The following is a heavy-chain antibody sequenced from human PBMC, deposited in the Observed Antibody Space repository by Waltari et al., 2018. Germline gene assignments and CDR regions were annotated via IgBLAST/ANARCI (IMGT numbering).Heavy chain of an antibody. V-gene: IGHV4-39*07. D-gene: IGHD6-13*01. CDR2: IYYSGST. Sequence: QLQLQESGPGLVKPSETLSLTCTVSGGYISSRRYYWGWLRQPPGKGLEWIGSIYYSGSTYYNPSLKSRVTISVDTSKNQFSLKLSSVTAADTAVYYCASIFKIAAAGTVYWGQGTLVTVSS. CDR1: GGYISSRRYY. CDR3: ASIFKIAAAGTVY. J-gene: IGHJ4*02.